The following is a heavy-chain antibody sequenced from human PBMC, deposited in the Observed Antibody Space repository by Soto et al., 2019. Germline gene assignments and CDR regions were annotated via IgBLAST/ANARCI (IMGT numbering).Heavy chain of an antibody. D-gene: IGHD2-15*01. J-gene: IGHJ4*02. CDR3: AKDGKPALLQQYYFDY. CDR2: ISYDGSNK. Sequence: QVQLVESGGGVVQPGRSLRLSCAASGFTFSSYGMHWVRQAPGKGLEWVAVISYDGSNKYYADSVKGRFTISRDNSKNTLYLQMTSLRAEDTAVYYCAKDGKPALLQQYYFDYWGQGTLVTVSS. CDR1: GFTFSSYG. V-gene: IGHV3-30*18.